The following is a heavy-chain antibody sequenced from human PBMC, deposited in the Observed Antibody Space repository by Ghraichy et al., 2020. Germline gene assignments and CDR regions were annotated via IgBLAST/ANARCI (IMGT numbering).Heavy chain of an antibody. Sequence: GGSLRLSCAASGFTFRNAWMTWVRQAPGNGLEWVGRIKDKIDGGTTDYAAPVRGRFTISRDDSKDMLYLQMNSLKKEDTAVYYCTTMRYDRSGKPDFWGQGTLVSVSS. D-gene: IGHD3-22*01. J-gene: IGHJ4*02. V-gene: IGHV3-15*01. CDR1: GFTFRNAW. CDR2: IKDKIDGGTT. CDR3: TTMRYDRSGKPDF.